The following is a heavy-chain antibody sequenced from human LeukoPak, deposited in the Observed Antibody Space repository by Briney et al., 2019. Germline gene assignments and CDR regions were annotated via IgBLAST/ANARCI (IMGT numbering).Heavy chain of an antibody. CDR1: GFTFSSYG. V-gene: IGHV3-21*01. Sequence: GGSLRLSCAASGFTFSSYGMNWVRQAPGKGLEWVSSISSSSSYIYYADSVKGRFTISRDNAKNSLYLQMNSLRAEDTAVYYCARDLGYYDSSGYSDYWGQGTLVTVSS. D-gene: IGHD3-22*01. CDR3: ARDLGYYDSSGYSDY. CDR2: ISSSSSYI. J-gene: IGHJ4*02.